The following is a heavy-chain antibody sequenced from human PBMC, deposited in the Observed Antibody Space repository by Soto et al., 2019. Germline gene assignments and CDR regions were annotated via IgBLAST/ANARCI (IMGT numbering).Heavy chain of an antibody. D-gene: IGHD3-22*01. J-gene: IGHJ4*02. CDR2: RYYSGNT. Sequence: HVQLQESGPGPVTPSQTLSLSCTVSGVSITSGSYYWTWVRQSPGKGLEWMGYRYYSGNTYYNPSLNSRATISVDTSKNQFFLKLTSVTAADTAVYYCARGGYDTSGQTFIGWGPDCWGQGTLVTVSS. V-gene: IGHV4-30-4*01. CDR1: GVSITSGSYY. CDR3: ARGGYDTSGQTFIGWGPDC.